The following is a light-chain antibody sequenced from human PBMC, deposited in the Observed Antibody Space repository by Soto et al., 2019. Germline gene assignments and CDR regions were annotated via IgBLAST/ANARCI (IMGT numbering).Light chain of an antibody. CDR1: QSVGSN. CDR3: QQANDWPPT. J-gene: IGKJ1*01. V-gene: IGKV3-15*01. CDR2: DAS. Sequence: EIVVTQSPATLSVSPGERATLSCRASQSVGSNFAWYQQQPGQAPRLLIYDASTRVTGVPARFSGSGSGTEFTLTISSLQSQDFAVYYCQQANDWPPTFGQGTRV.